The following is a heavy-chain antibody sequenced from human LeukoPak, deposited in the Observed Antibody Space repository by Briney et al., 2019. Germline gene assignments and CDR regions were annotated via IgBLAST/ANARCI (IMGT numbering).Heavy chain of an antibody. J-gene: IGHJ4*02. CDR1: ELTLTSYE. V-gene: IGHV3-48*03. CDR3: AKEVVVVPAACFDY. Sequence: GGSLRLSCAASELTLTSYEMNWVRQAPGKGLEWVSYISSSGSTIYYADSVKGRFTISRDNARNSLYLQMNSLRAEDTAVYYCAKEVVVVPAACFDYWGQGTLVTVSS. D-gene: IGHD2-2*01. CDR2: ISSSGSTI.